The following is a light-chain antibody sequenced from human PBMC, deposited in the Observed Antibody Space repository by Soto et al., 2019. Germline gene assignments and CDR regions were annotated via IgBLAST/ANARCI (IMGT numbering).Light chain of an antibody. V-gene: IGKV3-11*01. J-gene: IGKJ1*01. CDR1: QSVSRN. CDR3: HQRQSWPRT. Sequence: EIVLTQSPATLSLSPGERATLSCRASQSVSRNLAWYQQKPGQPPRLLIYDASTRATGVPARFGGSGSGTDFTLTISDVQPEDFALYYCHQRQSWPRTFGQGTKVDIK. CDR2: DAS.